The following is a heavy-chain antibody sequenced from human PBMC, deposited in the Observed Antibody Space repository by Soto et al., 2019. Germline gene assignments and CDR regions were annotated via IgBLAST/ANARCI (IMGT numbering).Heavy chain of an antibody. Sequence: PGGSLRLSCAASGFTFSSYWMTWVRQAPGKGLEWVANMNQDGSEKNYVDSVKGRFTISRDSAKESLYLQMNSLRAEDSAVYYCARVVRYSQFDYWGQGTPVTVSS. V-gene: IGHV3-7*01. CDR2: MNQDGSEK. CDR3: ARVVRYSQFDY. CDR1: GFTFSSYW. D-gene: IGHD3-9*01. J-gene: IGHJ4*02.